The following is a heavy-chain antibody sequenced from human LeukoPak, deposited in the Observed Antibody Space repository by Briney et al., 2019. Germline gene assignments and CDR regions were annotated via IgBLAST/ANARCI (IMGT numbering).Heavy chain of an antibody. CDR1: GYTFISYG. J-gene: IGHJ4*02. Sequence: ASVKVSCKASGYTFISYGIIWVRQAPGQGLEWMGWISAYNGNTNYAQKLQGRVTMTTDTSTSTVYMELRSLRSDDTAVYYCARVRYDSSGYYYVDYWGQGTLVTVSS. V-gene: IGHV1-18*01. CDR3: ARVRYDSSGYYYVDY. D-gene: IGHD3-22*01. CDR2: ISAYNGNT.